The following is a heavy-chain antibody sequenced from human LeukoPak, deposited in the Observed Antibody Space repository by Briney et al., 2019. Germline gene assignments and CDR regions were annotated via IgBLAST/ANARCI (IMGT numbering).Heavy chain of an antibody. V-gene: IGHV3-23*01. J-gene: IGHJ4*02. D-gene: IGHD2-15*01. Sequence: GGSLRLSCAASGFTFSSYAMSWVRQAPGKGLEWVSAISGSGGSTYYADSVKGRFTISRDNSKNTLYLQMNSLRAEDKAVYYCARDIVVVVAATPGYFDYWGQGTLVTVSS. CDR2: ISGSGGST. CDR1: GFTFSSYA. CDR3: ARDIVVVVAATPGYFDY.